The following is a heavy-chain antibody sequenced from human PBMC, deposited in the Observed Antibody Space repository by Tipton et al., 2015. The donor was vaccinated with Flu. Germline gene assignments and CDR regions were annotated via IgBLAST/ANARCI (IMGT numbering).Heavy chain of an antibody. CDR3: GRNGGSYSYQH. CDR1: GGSISSYY. CDR2: VSYSGIT. Sequence: TLSLTCTVSGGSISSYYWSWLRQPPGKGLEWIGFVSYSGITNYNPSLKGRVTMSLDASKNHFSLSLSSVTAADTAVYYCGRNGGSYSYQHWGQGTLVTVSS. J-gene: IGHJ1*01. V-gene: IGHV4-59*13. D-gene: IGHD3-10*01.